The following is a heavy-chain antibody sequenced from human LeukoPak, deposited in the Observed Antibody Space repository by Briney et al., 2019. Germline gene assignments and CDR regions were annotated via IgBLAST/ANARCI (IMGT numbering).Heavy chain of an antibody. J-gene: IGHJ3*02. Sequence: SETLSLTCTVSGGSISSYYWSWIRQPPGKGLEWIGYIYYSGSTNYNPSLKSRVTISVDTSKNQFSLKLSSVTAADTAVYYCARASRGLRFLEWLDAFDIWGQGTMVTVSS. D-gene: IGHD3-3*01. CDR3: ARASRGLRFLEWLDAFDI. CDR1: GGSISSYY. V-gene: IGHV4-59*01. CDR2: IYYSGST.